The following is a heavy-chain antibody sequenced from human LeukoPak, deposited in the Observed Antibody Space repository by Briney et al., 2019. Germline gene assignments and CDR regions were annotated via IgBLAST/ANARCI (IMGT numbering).Heavy chain of an antibody. J-gene: IGHJ4*02. D-gene: IGHD1-26*01. CDR1: GYTFTSYY. CDR2: INPSGGST. Sequence: ASVNVSCKASGYTFTSYYMHWVRQAPGQGLEWMGIINPSGGSTSYAQKFQGRVTMTRDTSTSTVYMELSSLRSEDTAVYYCARDSGSHYFDYWGQGTLVTVSS. V-gene: IGHV1-46*01. CDR3: ARDSGSHYFDY.